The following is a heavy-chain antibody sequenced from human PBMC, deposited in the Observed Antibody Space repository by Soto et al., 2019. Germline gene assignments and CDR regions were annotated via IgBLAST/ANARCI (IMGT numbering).Heavy chain of an antibody. Sequence: QVQLQESGPGLVKPSGTLSLTCGVSGGAIRSNNWWNWVRQSPGKGLEWIGEIHHSGSTNYNPSLKSRVTISVDKSKNQFSLNLSSVTAADTAVYYCARRSSHYYYYSAMDVWGQGTTVTVSS. CDR2: IHHSGST. J-gene: IGHJ6*02. V-gene: IGHV4-4*02. D-gene: IGHD2-2*01. CDR3: ARRSSHYYYYSAMDV. CDR1: GGAIRSNNW.